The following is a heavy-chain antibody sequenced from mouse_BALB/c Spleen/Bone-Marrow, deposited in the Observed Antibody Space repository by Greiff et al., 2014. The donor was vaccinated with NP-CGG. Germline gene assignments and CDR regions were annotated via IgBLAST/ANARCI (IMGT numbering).Heavy chain of an antibody. J-gene: IGHJ4*01. V-gene: IGHV5-4*02. CDR1: GFTFSDYY. D-gene: IGHD2-14*01. CDR3: ARDRGVQGYAMDY. CDR2: ISDGGSYT. Sequence: EVQLVVSRGGLVKPGGSLKLSCAASGFTFSDYYMYWVRQTLEKRLEWVATISDGGSYTYYPDSVKGRFTISRDIAKNNLYLQMSSLKSEDTAMYYCARDRGVQGYAMDYWGQGTSVTVSS.